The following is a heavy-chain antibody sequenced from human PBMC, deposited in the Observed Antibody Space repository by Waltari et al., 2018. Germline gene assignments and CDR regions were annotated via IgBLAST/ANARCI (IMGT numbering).Heavy chain of an antibody. Sequence: QLQLQESGPGLVKPSETLSLTCTVSGGSISSSSYYWGWIRQPPGKGLEWIGCIYYSGSTYYNPALKSRVTISVDTSKNQFSLKLSSVTAADTAVYYCARHGGSSGDFDYWGQGTLVTVSS. CDR2: IYYSGST. D-gene: IGHD6-6*01. J-gene: IGHJ4*02. CDR1: GGSISSSSYY. CDR3: ARHGGSSGDFDY. V-gene: IGHV4-39*01.